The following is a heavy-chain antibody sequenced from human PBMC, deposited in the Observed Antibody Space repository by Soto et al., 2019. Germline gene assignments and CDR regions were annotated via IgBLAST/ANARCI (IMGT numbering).Heavy chain of an antibody. J-gene: IGHJ3*02. V-gene: IGHV3-9*01. CDR3: AKVPSPRLRGGVAFDI. CDR1: GFTFGDYA. Sequence: EVQLVESGGGLVQPGRSLRLSCAASGFTFGDYAMHWVRQAPGKGLEWVSGIRWNSGSIGYADSVKGRFTISRDNAKNSLYLQMNSLRAEDTALYYCAKVPSPRLRGGVAFDIWGQGSMVTVSS. D-gene: IGHD3-3*01. CDR2: IRWNSGSI.